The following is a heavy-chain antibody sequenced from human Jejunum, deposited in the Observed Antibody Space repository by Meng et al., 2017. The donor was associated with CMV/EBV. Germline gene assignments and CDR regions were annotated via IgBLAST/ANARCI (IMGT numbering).Heavy chain of an antibody. Sequence: GFLVVSNCMPWIRQAPGKGMEWVSVTYTSGHTSYADSVVGRFTISRDNSKNTVYLQLDSLRAEDTAVYYCAREVVEGSGYHPGAFDVWGQGTLVTVSS. V-gene: IGHV3-53*01. CDR3: AREVVEGSGYHPGAFDV. CDR2: TYTSGHT. D-gene: IGHD3-3*01. CDR1: GFLVVSNC. J-gene: IGHJ3*01.